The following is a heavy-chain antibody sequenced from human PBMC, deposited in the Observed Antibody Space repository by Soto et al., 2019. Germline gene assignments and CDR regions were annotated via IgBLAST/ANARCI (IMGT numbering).Heavy chain of an antibody. V-gene: IGHV4-30-4*01. D-gene: IGHD4-4*01. J-gene: IGHJ6*02. Sequence: ASETLSPPCTVSCGSLRGGGFYWSWVRQPPGKGLEWIGYIYYSGSTYYNPSLKSRVTISVDTSKNQFSLKLSSVTAADTAVYYCARDLDTVTREYGMDVWGQGTTVTVSS. CDR2: IYYSGST. CDR1: CGSLRGGGFY. CDR3: ARDLDTVTREYGMDV.